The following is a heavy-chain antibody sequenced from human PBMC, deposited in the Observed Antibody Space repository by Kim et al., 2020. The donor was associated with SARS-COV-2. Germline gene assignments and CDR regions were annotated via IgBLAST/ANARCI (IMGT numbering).Heavy chain of an antibody. J-gene: IGHJ3*02. Sequence: SVKVSCKASGGTFSSYAISWVRQAPGQGLEWMGGIIPIFGTANYAQKFQGRVTITADESTSTAYMGLSSLGSEDTAVYYCARERGGDNIVVVPAPDGFDIWGQGTMVTVSS. CDR1: GGTFSSYA. V-gene: IGHV1-69*13. CDR2: IIPIFGTA. D-gene: IGHD2-2*01. CDR3: ARERGGDNIVVVPAPDGFDI.